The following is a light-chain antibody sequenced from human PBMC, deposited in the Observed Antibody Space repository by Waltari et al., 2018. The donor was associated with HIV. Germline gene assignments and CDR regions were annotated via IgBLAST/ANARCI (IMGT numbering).Light chain of an antibody. V-gene: IGLV3-21*04. CDR2: YDT. CDR3: QVWDSTTDHVL. Sequence: SSLLTQTPSVSVAPGKTARVTCGGNNIERKSVHWYQQKPGQAPLLGIYYDTDRPSGIHERFAGSNSGNTAPPTISRVGDWDEADYDCQVWDSTTDHVLFGGGTRLTVL. J-gene: IGLJ2*01. CDR1: NIERKS.